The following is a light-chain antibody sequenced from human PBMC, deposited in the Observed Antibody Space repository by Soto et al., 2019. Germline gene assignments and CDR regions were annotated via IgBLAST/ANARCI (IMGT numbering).Light chain of an antibody. CDR1: QSFNSRY. Sequence: EIVLAQSPGTLSLSPGDRATLSCRASQSFNSRYLAWFQQRPGQAPRLLIDATSSRATDIPDTFSASGSGRDFPLTISILQREDFAVYDWQQYGSAPWTFGEGTKVDI. J-gene: IGKJ1*01. CDR2: ATS. CDR3: QQYGSAPWT. V-gene: IGKV3-20*01.